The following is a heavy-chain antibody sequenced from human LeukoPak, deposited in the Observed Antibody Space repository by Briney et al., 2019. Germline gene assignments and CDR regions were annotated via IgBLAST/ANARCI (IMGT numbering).Heavy chain of an antibody. CDR2: ITSSSSTT. V-gene: IGHV3-48*02. CDR1: GFXFSDYN. CDR3: ARESYDSSGYYYN. Sequence: GGSLRLSCAASGFXFSDYNINWVRQAPGKGLEWVSYITSSSSTTYYADSVKGRFTISRDNAKNSLFLQMNSLRDEDTAIYYCARESYDSSGYYYNWGQGTLVTVSS. D-gene: IGHD3-22*01. J-gene: IGHJ4*02.